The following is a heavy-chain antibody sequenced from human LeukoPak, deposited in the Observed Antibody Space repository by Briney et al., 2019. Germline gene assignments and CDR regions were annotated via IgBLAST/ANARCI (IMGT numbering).Heavy chain of an antibody. CDR2: IIPIFGTA. Sequence: SVKVSCKASGGTFSSYAISWVREAPGQGLEWMGGIIPIFGTANYAQKFQGRVTITADESTSTAYMELSSLRSEDTAVYYCAREVRAIPSWFDPWGQGTLVTVSS. J-gene: IGHJ5*02. CDR3: AREVRAIPSWFDP. D-gene: IGHD3-10*01. V-gene: IGHV1-69*13. CDR1: GGTFSSYA.